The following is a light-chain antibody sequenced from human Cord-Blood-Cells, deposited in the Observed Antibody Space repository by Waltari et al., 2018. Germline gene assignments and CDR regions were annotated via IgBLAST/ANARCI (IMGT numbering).Light chain of an antibody. V-gene: IGLV6-57*01. CDR1: SGSIASNY. CDR3: QSYDSSNQV. J-gene: IGLJ3*02. CDR2: EYN. Sequence: NFMLTQPHSVSESPGKTVTISCTRSSGSIASNYVQWYQQRPGSSPTTLIYEYNQRPSGVPDRFSGSIDSSSNSASLTISGLKTEDEADYYCQSYDSSNQVFGGGTKLTVL.